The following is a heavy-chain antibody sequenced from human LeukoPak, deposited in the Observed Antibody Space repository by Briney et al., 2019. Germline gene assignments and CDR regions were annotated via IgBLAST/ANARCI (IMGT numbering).Heavy chain of an antibody. D-gene: IGHD2-15*01. J-gene: IGHJ4*02. CDR1: GLAFSAYK. Sequence: GGSLRLSCAASGLAFSAYKMHWVRQAPRKGLVWVSRISTDGYTTDYADFVRGRFTASRDNTKNTWSLEMNSLRAEDTAVYYCVVGGSPGYWGQGTLVTVSS. V-gene: IGHV3-74*01. CDR2: ISTDGYTT. CDR3: VVGGSPGY.